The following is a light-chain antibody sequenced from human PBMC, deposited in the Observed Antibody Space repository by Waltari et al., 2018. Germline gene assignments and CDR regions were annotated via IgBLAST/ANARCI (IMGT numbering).Light chain of an antibody. CDR3: QQSYSTPYT. CDR1: QSISGY. J-gene: IGKJ2*01. V-gene: IGKV1-39*01. CDR2: AAS. Sequence: DIQMTQSPSFLSASVGDRVTITCRASQSISGYLNWYQQKPGKAPELLIYAASSLQSGIPSRFRGSGSGTDFTLTISSLQPEDFATYYCQQSYSTPYTFGQGTKLEIK.